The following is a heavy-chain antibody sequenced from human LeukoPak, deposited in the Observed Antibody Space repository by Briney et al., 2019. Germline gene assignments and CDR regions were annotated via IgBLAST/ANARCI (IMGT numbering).Heavy chain of an antibody. CDR3: AREGYDFWSGYSGGRDYYYYMDV. J-gene: IGHJ6*03. CDR1: GGTFSSYT. V-gene: IGHV1-69*04. Sequence: SVKVSCKASGGTFSSYTISWVRQAPGQGLEWMGRIIPILGIANYAQKFQGRVTITADKSTSTAYMELSSLRSEDTAVYYCAREGYDFWSGYSGGRDYYYYMDVWGKGTTVTVSS. D-gene: IGHD3-3*01. CDR2: IIPILGIA.